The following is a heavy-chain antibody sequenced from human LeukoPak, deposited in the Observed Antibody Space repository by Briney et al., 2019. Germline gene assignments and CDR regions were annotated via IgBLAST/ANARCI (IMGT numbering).Heavy chain of an antibody. CDR2: IKGDGSEK. Sequence: GGSLRLSCVASDFNFRSNWMDRVRRAPGKGLEWVVNIKGDGSEKNYVDSVKGRFSISRDNAKNSLYLEMNSLRAEDTGVYYCAKEGDWNLDYWGQGALVTVSS. J-gene: IGHJ4*02. V-gene: IGHV3-7*04. CDR3: AKEGDWNLDY. D-gene: IGHD1-1*01. CDR1: DFNFRSNW.